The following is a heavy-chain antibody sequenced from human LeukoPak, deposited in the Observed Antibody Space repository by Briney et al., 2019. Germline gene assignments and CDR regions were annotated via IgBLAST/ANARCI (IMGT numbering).Heavy chain of an antibody. V-gene: IGHV4-59*01. CDR2: IYCGGST. J-gene: IGHJ4*02. Sequence: SETLSLTCTLSGGSISSYYWRCIPHPPGEGVVWIGYIYCGGSTNYNASLKSRVTISVDTSKNQFSLKLSSVTAADTAVYYCARVSTMVRGVHFDYWGQGTLVTVSS. CDR3: ARVSTMVRGVHFDY. CDR1: GGSISSYY. D-gene: IGHD3-10*01.